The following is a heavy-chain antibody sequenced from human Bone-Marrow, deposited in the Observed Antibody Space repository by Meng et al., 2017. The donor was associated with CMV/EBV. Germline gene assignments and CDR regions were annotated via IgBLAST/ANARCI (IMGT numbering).Heavy chain of an antibody. CDR1: GFTFGDYA. Sequence: GESLKISCTASGFTFGDYAMSWVRQAPGKGLEWVGFIRSKAYGGTTEYAASVKGRFTISRDDSKSIAYLQMKSLKTEDTAVYYCTRSYGSCSSTSCHEGDYWGQGTLVTFSS. V-gene: IGHV3-49*04. D-gene: IGHD2-2*01. J-gene: IGHJ4*02. CDR2: IRSKAYGGTT. CDR3: TRSYGSCSSTSCHEGDY.